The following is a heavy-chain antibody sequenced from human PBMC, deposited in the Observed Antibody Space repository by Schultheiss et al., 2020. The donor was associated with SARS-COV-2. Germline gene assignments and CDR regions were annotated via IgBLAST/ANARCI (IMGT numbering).Heavy chain of an antibody. CDR1: GFSLSTSGVG. D-gene: IGHD1-26*01. CDR3: ARAYSGSYDDPFDY. Sequence: SGPTLVKPTQTLTLTCTFSGFSLSTSGVGVGWIRQPPGKALEWLALIYWDDDKRYSPSLKSRLTITKDTSKSQVVLTMTNMDPVDTATYYCARAYSGSYDDPFDYWGQGTLVTVSS. V-gene: IGHV2-5*02. J-gene: IGHJ4*02. CDR2: IYWDDDK.